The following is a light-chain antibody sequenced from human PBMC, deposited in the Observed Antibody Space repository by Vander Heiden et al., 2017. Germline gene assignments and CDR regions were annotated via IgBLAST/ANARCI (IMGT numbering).Light chain of an antibody. CDR2: EGS. CDR1: SSDVGTYNL. V-gene: IGLV2-23*01. Sequence: QSPLTQPASVSGSPGPSITISCIGTSSDVGTYNLVSWYQQHPGKAPKLMIYEGSKRPSGVSNRFSGSKSGNTASLTISGLQAEDEADYYCCSYAGSSTNVVFGGGTKLTVL. CDR3: CSYAGSSTNVV. J-gene: IGLJ2*01.